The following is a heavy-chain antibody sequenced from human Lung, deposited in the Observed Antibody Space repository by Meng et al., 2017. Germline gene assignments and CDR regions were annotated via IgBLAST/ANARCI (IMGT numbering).Heavy chain of an antibody. CDR1: GFTFSTHW. CDR3: ARGGVTTDD. V-gene: IGHV3-74*01. J-gene: IGHJ4*02. CDR2: ITGDGSST. D-gene: IGHD4-17*01. Sequence: EVRLVGAGGGLVQPGGSLRLSCAASGFTFSTHWMHWVRQAPGKGLEWVSRITGDGSSTIYADSVQGRFTMSRDNAKNTLSLQMNSLRAEDTAVYYCARGGVTTDDWGQGTLVTVSS.